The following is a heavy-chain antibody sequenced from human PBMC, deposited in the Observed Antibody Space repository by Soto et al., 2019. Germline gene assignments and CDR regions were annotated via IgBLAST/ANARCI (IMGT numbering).Heavy chain of an antibody. CDR1: GFTFSSYA. CDR2: ISYDGSNK. D-gene: IGHD6-6*01. J-gene: IGHJ4*02. V-gene: IGHV3-30-3*01. Sequence: PAESLRLSCAASGFTFSSYAMHWVRQAPGKGLEWVAVISYDGSNKYYADSVKGRFTISRDNSKNTLYLQMNSLRAEDTAVYYCARAEGSSSLKPHWGQGTLVTVSS. CDR3: ARAEGSSSLKPH.